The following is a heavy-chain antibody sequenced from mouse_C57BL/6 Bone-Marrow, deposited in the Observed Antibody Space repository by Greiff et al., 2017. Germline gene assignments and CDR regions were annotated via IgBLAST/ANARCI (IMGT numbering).Heavy chain of an antibody. Sequence: LMESGAELAKPGASVKLSCKASGYTFTSYWMHWVKQRPGQGLEWIGYINPSSGYTKYNQKFKDKATLTADKSSSTAYMQLSSLTYEDSAVYYCAREEKLWHRGVAYWGQGTLVTVAA. CDR3: AREEKLWHRGVAY. V-gene: IGHV1-7*01. CDR2: INPSSGYT. J-gene: IGHJ3*01. D-gene: IGHD1-1*02. CDR1: GYTFTSYW.